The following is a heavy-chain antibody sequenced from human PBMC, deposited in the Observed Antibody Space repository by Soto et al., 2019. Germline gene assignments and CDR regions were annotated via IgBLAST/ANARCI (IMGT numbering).Heavy chain of an antibody. CDR3: AKDQEYSYGFDY. V-gene: IGHV3-23*01. CDR1: GFTFSSYA. J-gene: IGHJ4*02. CDR2: ISVSGGST. D-gene: IGHD5-18*01. Sequence: GGSLRLSCAAAGFTFSSYAMSWVRQAPGKGLEWVSSISVSGGSTYYADSVKGRFTISRDNSKNTLYLQMNSLRAEDTAVYSCAKDQEYSYGFDYWGQGSQVTVSS.